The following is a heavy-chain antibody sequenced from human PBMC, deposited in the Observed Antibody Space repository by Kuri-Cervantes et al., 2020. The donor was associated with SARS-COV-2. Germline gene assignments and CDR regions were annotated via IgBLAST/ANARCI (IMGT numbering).Heavy chain of an antibody. CDR1: GFTFSNGA. V-gene: IGHV3-23*05. D-gene: IGHD2-15*01. CDR3: ARGGSCNSGTCFDY. Sequence: GGSLRLSCAASGFTFSNGALNWVRQAPGRGLEWVSLIYSSGNTHYADSVKGRFTISRDNSKNTLYLQLNSLRVDDTAVYYCARGGSCNSGTCFDYWGQGTLVTVSS. CDR2: IYSSGNT. J-gene: IGHJ4*02.